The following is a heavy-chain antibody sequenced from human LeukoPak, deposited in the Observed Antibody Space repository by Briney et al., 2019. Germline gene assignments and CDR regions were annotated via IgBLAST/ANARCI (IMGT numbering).Heavy chain of an antibody. V-gene: IGHV4-30-4*08. Sequence: TLSLTCTVSGGSISSGDYYWSWIRQPPGKGLEWIGYIYYSGSTYYNPSLKSRVTISVDTSKNQFSLKLSSVTAADTAVYYCARDRTYYYDSSGYYDSWGQGTLVTVSS. CDR2: IYYSGST. J-gene: IGHJ5*01. CDR3: ARDRTYYYDSSGYYDS. D-gene: IGHD3-22*01. CDR1: GGSISSGDYY.